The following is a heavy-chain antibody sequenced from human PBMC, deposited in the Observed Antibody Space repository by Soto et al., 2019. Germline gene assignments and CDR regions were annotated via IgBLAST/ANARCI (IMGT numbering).Heavy chain of an antibody. CDR1: GFRVSGGY. J-gene: IGHJ3*01. Sequence: VQLVESGGDLVQPGGSLRLSCVASGFRVSGGYMNWVRQSPGKGPEWVSVIYSGGSTYQADSVKGRFIISRDDSANTLYLQMNSLRPEDTAVYFCARANEFNAFDVWGPGTRVTVSS. CDR3: ARANEFNAFDV. CDR2: IYSGGST. D-gene: IGHD3-10*01. V-gene: IGHV3-53*04.